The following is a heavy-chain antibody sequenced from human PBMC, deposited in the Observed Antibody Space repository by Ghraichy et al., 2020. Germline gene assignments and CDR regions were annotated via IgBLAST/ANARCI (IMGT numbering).Heavy chain of an antibody. V-gene: IGHV4-30-2*01. D-gene: IGHD3-3*01. CDR2: VYHSGSA. CDR1: GGSVTSDPYS. Sequence: TLSLTCTVSGGSVTSDPYSWTWVRQPSGKGLEWIGYVYHSGSAFSNPSLKSRVAISVDRSENQFSLKLSSMTAADTAVYYCAVLASNGVDVWGQGTKVTVSS. J-gene: IGHJ6*02. CDR3: AVLASNGVDV.